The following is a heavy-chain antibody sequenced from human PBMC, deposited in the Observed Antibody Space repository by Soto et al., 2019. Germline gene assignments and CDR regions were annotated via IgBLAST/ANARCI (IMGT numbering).Heavy chain of an antibody. CDR3: ARHEQFYYYYYGMDV. V-gene: IGHV5-51*01. J-gene: IGHJ6*02. D-gene: IGHD4-4*01. Sequence: GGSLKISCNASGYSFTTYWIAWVRHMPGKGLEWMGIINPGDSDIRYSPSFQGQVTISAVNSISTAYLQWSSLKASDTAMYYCARHEQFYYYYYGMDVWGQGTAVTVSS. CDR2: INPGDSDI. CDR1: GYSFTTYW.